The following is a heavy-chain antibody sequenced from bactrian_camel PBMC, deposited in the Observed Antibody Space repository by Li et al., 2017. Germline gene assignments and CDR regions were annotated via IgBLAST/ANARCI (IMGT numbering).Heavy chain of an antibody. V-gene: IGHV3S53*01. CDR1: RYIFNNCG. CDR2: ISSDGVT. D-gene: IGHD5*01. Sequence: QLVESGGRSVLTGGSLKLACAVPRYIFNNCGMGWYRQADGKEQELVSSISSDGVTTYADSVAGRFTISRDNTKNTLYLQMNNLRADDTAMYYCAIGLFADFGLGRGTQVTVS. J-gene: IGHJ4*01.